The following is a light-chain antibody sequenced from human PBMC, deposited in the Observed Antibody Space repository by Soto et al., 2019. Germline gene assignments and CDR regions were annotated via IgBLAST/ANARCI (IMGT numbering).Light chain of an antibody. CDR1: QSVNSNY. V-gene: IGKV3-20*01. CDR2: GAS. Sequence: EIVLSQSPGTLSLSPGERATLSCRASQSVNSNYLAWYQQKPGQAPRLLIYGASSRASGIPDRFSGSGSGTVFTLTISRLEPEDFAVYYCQQYGRSPWTFGQGTKVEIK. J-gene: IGKJ1*01. CDR3: QQYGRSPWT.